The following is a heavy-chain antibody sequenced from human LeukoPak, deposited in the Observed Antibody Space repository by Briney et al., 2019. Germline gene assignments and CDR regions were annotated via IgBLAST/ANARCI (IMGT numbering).Heavy chain of an antibody. Sequence: PSETLSLTCTVSGGSISSSSYYWGWIRQPPGKGLEWIGSIYYSGSTYYNPSLKSRVTISVDTSKNQFSLKLSSVTVAGTAVYYCARRPEYSSSSPHYYYYYYMDVWGKGTTVTVSS. V-gene: IGHV4-39*01. CDR2: IYYSGST. J-gene: IGHJ6*03. CDR1: GGSISSSSYY. D-gene: IGHD6-6*01. CDR3: ARRPEYSSSSPHYYYYYYMDV.